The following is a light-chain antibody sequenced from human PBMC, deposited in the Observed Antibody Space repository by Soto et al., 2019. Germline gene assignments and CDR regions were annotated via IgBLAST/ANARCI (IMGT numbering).Light chain of an antibody. J-gene: IGLJ2*01. CDR3: GTWDSSLSAGV. CDR2: DSN. Sequence: QSVLTQPPSVSAAPGQKVTISCSGSSSNIGNNYVSWYQHLPGTAPKLLIYDSNKRPSGIPDRFSGSKSGTSATLGITGLQTGDEADYYCGTWDSSLSAGVFGGWTKLTVL. CDR1: SSNIGNNY. V-gene: IGLV1-51*01.